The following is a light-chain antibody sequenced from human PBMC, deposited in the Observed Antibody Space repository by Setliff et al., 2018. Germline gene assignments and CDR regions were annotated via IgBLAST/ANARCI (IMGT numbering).Light chain of an antibody. Sequence: QSALTQPRSVSGSPGQSVTISCTGTSSDVGSYIYVSWYQQHPGKAPRLLIYDVNNRPSGVPDRFSGSKSGNTASLTISGLQAEDEGDYYCSSSAGSYSVIFGGGTKVTV. CDR2: DVN. CDR1: SSDVGSYIY. CDR3: SSSAGSYSVI. J-gene: IGLJ2*01. V-gene: IGLV2-11*01.